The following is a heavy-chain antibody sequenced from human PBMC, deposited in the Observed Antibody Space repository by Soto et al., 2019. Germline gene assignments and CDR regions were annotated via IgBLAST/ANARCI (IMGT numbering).Heavy chain of an antibody. CDR2: ISAYNGNT. CDR1: GYTFTSYG. CDR3: ARDIAVTTNYYYYGMDV. J-gene: IGHJ6*02. V-gene: IGHV1-18*01. D-gene: IGHD4-4*01. Sequence: ASVKVSCKASGYTFTSYGISWVRQAPGQGLEWMGWISAYNGNTNYAQKLQGRVTMTTDTSTSTAYMELRSLRSDDTAVYYCARDIAVTTNYYYYGMDVWGQGTTVTVSS.